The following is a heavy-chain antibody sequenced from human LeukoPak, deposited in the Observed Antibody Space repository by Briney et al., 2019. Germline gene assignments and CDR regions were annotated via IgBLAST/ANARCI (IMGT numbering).Heavy chain of an antibody. CDR3: ARAPRGGYSSGWYVDY. V-gene: IGHV1-2*04. Sequence: ASVKVSCKASGYTFTGYYMHWVRQAPGQGLEWMGWINPNSGGTNYAQKLQGWVTMTRDTSISTAYMELSRLRSDDTAVYYCARAPRGGYSSGWYVDYWGQGTLVTVSS. CDR1: GYTFTGYY. J-gene: IGHJ4*02. CDR2: INPNSGGT. D-gene: IGHD6-19*01.